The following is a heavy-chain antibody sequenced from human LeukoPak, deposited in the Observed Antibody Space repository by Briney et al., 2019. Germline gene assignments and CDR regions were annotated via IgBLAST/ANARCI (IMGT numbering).Heavy chain of an antibody. CDR3: ARETNDYFDSSAYMDV. CDR1: GGSISSSSYY. J-gene: IGHJ6*03. V-gene: IGHV4-39*07. CDR2: IDYSGSP. D-gene: IGHD3-22*01. Sequence: PSETLSLTCAVSGGSISSSSYYWGWIRQPPGKGLEWIGSIDYSGSPCYRPSLKGRATISVDTSKRQVSLKLSSVTAADTAVYYCARETNDYFDSSAYMDVWGQGTTVTVSS.